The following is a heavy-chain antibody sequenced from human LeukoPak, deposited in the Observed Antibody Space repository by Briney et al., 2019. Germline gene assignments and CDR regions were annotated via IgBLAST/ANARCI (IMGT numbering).Heavy chain of an antibody. CDR3: ARDLRDGIDY. Sequence: GGSLRLSXAASGFTFSSYSMNWVRPASGEGLEWVSYISSSSRTIYYADSVKGRFTISRDNAKNSLYLQMNSLRAEDTAVYCCARDLRDGIDYWGQGTLVTVSS. V-gene: IGHV3-48*01. CDR1: GFTFSSYS. CDR2: ISSSSRTI. J-gene: IGHJ4*02. D-gene: IGHD5-24*01.